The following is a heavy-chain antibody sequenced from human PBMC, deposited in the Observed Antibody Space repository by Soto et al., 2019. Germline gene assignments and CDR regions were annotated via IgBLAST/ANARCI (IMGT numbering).Heavy chain of an antibody. Sequence: QVQLVQSGAEVKKPGASVKVSCKASGYTFTGYYMHWVRQASGQGLEWMGWINPNSGGTNYAQKFQGRVTMTRDTSISTAYMELSRLRSDDTAVYYCARRSIAALSRGWLDPWGQGTLVTVSS. CDR3: ARRSIAALSRGWLDP. V-gene: IGHV1-2*02. J-gene: IGHJ5*02. CDR1: GYTFTGYY. CDR2: INPNSGGT. D-gene: IGHD6-6*01.